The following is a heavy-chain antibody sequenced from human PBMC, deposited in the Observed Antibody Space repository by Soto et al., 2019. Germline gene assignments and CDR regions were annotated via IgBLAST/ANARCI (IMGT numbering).Heavy chain of an antibody. J-gene: IGHJ4*02. D-gene: IGHD3-3*01. Sequence: PGGSLRLSCAASGFTFSSYGMHWVRQAPGKGLEWVAVIWYDGSNKYYAESVKGRYTISRDNSKNTLYLQMNSLRVEYTAVYYCARVTLDEFEFDYWGQGTLVTVSS. CDR1: GFTFSSYG. CDR3: ARVTLDEFEFDY. CDR2: IWYDGSNK. V-gene: IGHV3-33*01.